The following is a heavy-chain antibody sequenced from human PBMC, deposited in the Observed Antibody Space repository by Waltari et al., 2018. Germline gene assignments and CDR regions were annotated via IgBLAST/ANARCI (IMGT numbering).Heavy chain of an antibody. Sequence: QGLEWMGRIIPILGIANYAQKFQGRVTITADESTSTAYMELSSLRSEDTAVYYCASYACSGGSCQYYFDYWGQGTLVTVSS. V-gene: IGHV1-69*02. J-gene: IGHJ4*02. CDR3: ASYACSGGSCQYYFDY. CDR2: IIPILGIA. D-gene: IGHD2-15*01.